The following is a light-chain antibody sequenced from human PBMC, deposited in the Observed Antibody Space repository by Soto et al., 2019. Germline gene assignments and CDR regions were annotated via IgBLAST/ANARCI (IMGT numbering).Light chain of an antibody. Sequence: QSALTQPASVSGSPGQSITISCTGTSSDVGGYNYVSWYQQHPSKAPKLMIYDVSNRPSGVSNRFSGSKSGNTASLTISGLQAEDEADYYCSSYTSSSTLDVFGTGTQLTVL. V-gene: IGLV2-14*01. CDR3: SSYTSSSTLDV. CDR2: DVS. J-gene: IGLJ1*01. CDR1: SSDVGGYNY.